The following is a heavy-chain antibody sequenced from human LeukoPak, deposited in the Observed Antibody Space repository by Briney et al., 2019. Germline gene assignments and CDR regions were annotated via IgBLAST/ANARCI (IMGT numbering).Heavy chain of an antibody. CDR2: IYSDGST. CDR3: ARGIAAAGTALYN. V-gene: IGHV3-53*01. J-gene: IGHJ4*02. D-gene: IGHD6-13*01. CDR1: GFTVSSNY. Sequence: GGSLRLSCAVSGFTVSSNYMSWVRQAPGKGLEWVSVIYSDGSTYSADSVKGRFTISRDNSKNTLYLQINSLRAEDTAVYYCARGIAAAGTALYNWGQGTLLTVSS.